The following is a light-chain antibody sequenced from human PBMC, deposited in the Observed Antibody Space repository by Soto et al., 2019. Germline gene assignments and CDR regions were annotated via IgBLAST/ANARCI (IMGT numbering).Light chain of an antibody. V-gene: IGLV2-14*03. CDR2: DVS. Sequence: QSALTQPASVSGFPGQSITISCTGTSSDVGGYNYVSWYQHHPGKAPKLIIYDVSNRPSGVSIRFSGSKSDNTASLTISGLQPEDEADYHCSSYTTSNTRQIVFGTGTKVTVL. CDR1: SSDVGGYNY. J-gene: IGLJ1*01. CDR3: SSYTTSNTRQIV.